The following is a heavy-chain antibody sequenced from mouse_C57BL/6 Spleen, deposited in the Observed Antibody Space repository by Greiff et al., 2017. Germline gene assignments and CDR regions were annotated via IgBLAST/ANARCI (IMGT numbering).Heavy chain of an antibody. J-gene: IGHJ4*01. CDR1: GFTFSSYA. D-gene: IGHD2-2*01. V-gene: IGHV5-9-1*02. CDR2: ISSGGDYI. CDR3: TRDGYDVGYAMDY. Sequence: EVKLVESGEGLVKPGGSLKLSCAASGFTFSSYAMSWVRQTPEKRLEWVAYISSGGDYIYYADTVKGRFTISRDNARNTLYLQMSSLKSEDTAMYYCTRDGYDVGYAMDYWGQGTSVTVSS.